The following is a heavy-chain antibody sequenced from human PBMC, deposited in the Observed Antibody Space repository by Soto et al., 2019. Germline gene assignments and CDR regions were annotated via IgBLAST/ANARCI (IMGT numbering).Heavy chain of an antibody. CDR3: ARTASSGWSYFDY. CDR2: IIPIFGTT. CDR1: GGTFNTYA. D-gene: IGHD6-19*01. V-gene: IGHV1-69*12. J-gene: IGHJ4*02. Sequence: QVQLVQSGAEVKKPGSSVKVSCKASGGTFNTYAINWVRQAPGQGLEWMGGIIPIFGTTNYAQNFQGRVTITADGSTSTDYMELSSLRSEDMAVYYCARTASSGWSYFDYWGQGTLVTVSS.